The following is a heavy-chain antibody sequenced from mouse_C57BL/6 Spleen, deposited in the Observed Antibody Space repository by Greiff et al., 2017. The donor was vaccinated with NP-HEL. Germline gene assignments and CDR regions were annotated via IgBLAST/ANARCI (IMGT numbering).Heavy chain of an antibody. V-gene: IGHV1-59*01. J-gene: IGHJ2*01. CDR2: IDPSDSYT. D-gene: IGHD1-1*01. Sequence: VQLQQPGAELVRPGTSVKLSCKASGYTFTSYWMHWVKQRPGQGLEWIGVIDPSDSYTNYNQKFKGKATLTVDTSSSTAYMQLSSLTSEDSAVYYCAITTVVAPYWGQGTTLTVSS. CDR1: GYTFTSYW. CDR3: AITTVVAPY.